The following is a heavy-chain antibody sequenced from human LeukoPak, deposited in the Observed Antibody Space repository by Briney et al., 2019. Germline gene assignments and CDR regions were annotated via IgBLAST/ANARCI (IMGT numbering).Heavy chain of an antibody. Sequence: SETLSLTCAVYGGSFSGYYWSWIRQPPGKGLEWIGEINHSGSTNYNPSLKSRVTISVDTSKSQFSLKLSSVTAADTAVYYCARGLFRVRDYWGQGTLVTVSS. CDR2: INHSGST. CDR1: GGSFSGYY. D-gene: IGHD3-10*01. CDR3: ARGLFRVRDY. J-gene: IGHJ4*02. V-gene: IGHV4-34*01.